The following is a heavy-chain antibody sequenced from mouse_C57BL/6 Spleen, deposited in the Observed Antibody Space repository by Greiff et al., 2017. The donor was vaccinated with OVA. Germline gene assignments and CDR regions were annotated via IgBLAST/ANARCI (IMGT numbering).Heavy chain of an antibody. J-gene: IGHJ2*01. CDR1: GFTFSDYY. CDR2: INYDGSST. Sequence: EVKLVESEGGLVQPGSSMKLSCTASGFTFSDYYMAWVRQVPEKGLEWVANINYDGSSTYYLDSLKSRFIISRDNAKNILYLQMSSLKSEDTATYYCAREGPYYHYFDYWGQGTTLTVSS. V-gene: IGHV5-16*01. D-gene: IGHD2-10*01. CDR3: AREGPYYHYFDY.